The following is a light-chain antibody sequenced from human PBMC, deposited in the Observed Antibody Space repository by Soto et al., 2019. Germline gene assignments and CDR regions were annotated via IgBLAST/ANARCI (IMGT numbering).Light chain of an antibody. Sequence: EIGLTQSPGTLSLSPGERATLSCRASQSVSSSYLAWYQQKPGQAPRLLVYGASIRATGIPDRFSGSGSGTDLTLTISRVEPEDFAVYYCQHYGSSPFTFGPGTRVDIK. CDR2: GAS. CDR1: QSVSSSY. J-gene: IGKJ3*01. CDR3: QHYGSSPFT. V-gene: IGKV3-20*01.